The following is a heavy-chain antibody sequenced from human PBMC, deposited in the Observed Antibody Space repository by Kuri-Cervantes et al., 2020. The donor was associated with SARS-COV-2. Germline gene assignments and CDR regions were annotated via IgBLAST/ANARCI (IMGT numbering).Heavy chain of an antibody. CDR2: IYHSGST. D-gene: IGHD2-2*01. J-gene: IGHJ1*01. Sequence: SETLSLTCAVSGYSISSGYYWGWIRQPPGKGLEWIGSIYHSGSTYYNPSLKGRVTISVDTSKNRFSLKLSSVTAADTAVYYCARQGVVPAARIYFQHWGQGTLVTVSS. CDR1: GYSISSGYY. V-gene: IGHV4-38-2*01. CDR3: ARQGVVPAARIYFQH.